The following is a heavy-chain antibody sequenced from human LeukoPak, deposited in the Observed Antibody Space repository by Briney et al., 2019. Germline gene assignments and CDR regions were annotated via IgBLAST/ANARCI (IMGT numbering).Heavy chain of an antibody. CDR2: VSSSGSSI. CDR1: GCSFSRYE. Sequence: GGSLRLSCVASGCSFSRYEMNRLRQAPGQGLEWVSYVSSSGSSIYNADSVKGRFTISRDNAKNSLYLQMNSLRAEDTAVYYCARGYCNGSGTLGPFDPWGQGTLVTVSS. V-gene: IGHV3-48*03. CDR3: ARGYCNGSGTLGPFDP. J-gene: IGHJ5*02. D-gene: IGHD3-10*01.